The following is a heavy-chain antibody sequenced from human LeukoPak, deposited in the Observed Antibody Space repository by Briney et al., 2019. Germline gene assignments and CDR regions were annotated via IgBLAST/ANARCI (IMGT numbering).Heavy chain of an antibody. J-gene: IGHJ4*02. CDR2: INHSGST. V-gene: IGHV4-34*01. Sequence: PSETLSLTCAVYGGSFSGYYWSWIRQPPGKGLEWIGEINHSGSTNYNPSLKSRVTISVDTSKNQFSLKLSSVTAADTAVYYCARDGDSYNPAYYFDYWGQGTLVTVSS. CDR3: ARDGDSYNPAYYFDY. D-gene: IGHD5-18*01. CDR1: GGSFSGYY.